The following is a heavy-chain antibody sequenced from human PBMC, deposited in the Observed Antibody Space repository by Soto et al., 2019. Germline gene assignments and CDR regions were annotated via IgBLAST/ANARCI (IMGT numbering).Heavy chain of an antibody. J-gene: IGHJ5*02. CDR3: ARVVPGAEAWFGP. Sequence: WASVKVSCKTSGYTFFNYGITWVRQAPGQALEWLGWISLYSDGTNYAQKFQGRVSMTTDTSTTTAYMELRSLRSDDTAVYYCARVVPGAEAWFGPWGQGTLVTVSS. D-gene: IGHD1-26*01. CDR2: ISLYSDGT. V-gene: IGHV1-18*01. CDR1: GYTFFNYG.